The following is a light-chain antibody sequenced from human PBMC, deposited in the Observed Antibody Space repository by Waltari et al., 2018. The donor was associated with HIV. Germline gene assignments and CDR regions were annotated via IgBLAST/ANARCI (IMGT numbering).Light chain of an antibody. CDR3: CSFAGSYTWL. J-gene: IGLJ2*01. CDR2: DPT. V-gene: IGLV2-11*01. Sequence: QSALTQPRSVSGSPGQSVTISCTGTSSDVGGYNYVSWYQQLPGKAPKLMIYDPTERPSGVPERFSGSKSGNTASLTISGRQAEDEAEYYCCSFAGSYTWLFGGGTELTVL. CDR1: SSDVGGYNY.